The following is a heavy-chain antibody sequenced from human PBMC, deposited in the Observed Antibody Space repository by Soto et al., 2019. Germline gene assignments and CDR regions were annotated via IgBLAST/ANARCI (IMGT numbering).Heavy chain of an antibody. CDR1: GGSFSGYY. CDR3: ARGSSNMYNWFDP. J-gene: IGHJ5*02. V-gene: IGHV4-34*01. Sequence: QVQLQQWGAGLLKPSETLSLTCAVYGGSFSGYYWSWIRQPPGKGLEWIGEINHSGSTNYNPSLKSRVTISVDTSKNQFSLKLSSVTAADTAVYYWARGSSNMYNWFDPWGQGTLVTVSS. CDR2: INHSGST. D-gene: IGHD6-13*01.